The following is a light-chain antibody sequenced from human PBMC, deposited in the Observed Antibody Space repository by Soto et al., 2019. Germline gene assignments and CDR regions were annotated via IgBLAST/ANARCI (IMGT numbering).Light chain of an antibody. J-gene: IGKJ5*01. Sequence: EVVLTQSPATLSLSPGERATLSCRASQSFSSYLAWYQQKPGQAPRLLIYDTSNRATGVPARFSGSGSGTDFTLTISSLEPEDCAIYYCQQRQYWPPITFGQGTRLEVK. CDR1: QSFSSY. CDR3: QQRQYWPPIT. CDR2: DTS. V-gene: IGKV3-11*01.